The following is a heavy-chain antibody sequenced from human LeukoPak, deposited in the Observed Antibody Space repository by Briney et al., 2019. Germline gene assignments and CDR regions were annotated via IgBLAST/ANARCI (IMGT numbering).Heavy chain of an antibody. V-gene: IGHV3-7*05. Sequence: GGSLRLSCAASGFTFSTYWMSWVRQAPAKGLEWVANIKQDGSEQFYVDSVKGRFTISRDNAKNSLYLQMNSLRAEDTAVYYCARWGTYSSSWLGAFDIWGQGTMVTVSS. D-gene: IGHD6-13*01. CDR3: ARWGTYSSSWLGAFDI. CDR1: GFTFSTYW. CDR2: IKQDGSEQ. J-gene: IGHJ3*02.